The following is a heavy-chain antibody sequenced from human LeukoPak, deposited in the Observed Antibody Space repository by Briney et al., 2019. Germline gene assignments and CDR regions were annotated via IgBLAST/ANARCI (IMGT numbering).Heavy chain of an antibody. CDR3: AGDSYGTDY. D-gene: IGHD5-18*01. V-gene: IGHV4-59*01. CDR2: IYYSGNT. J-gene: IGHJ4*02. Sequence: SGTLSLTCTVSGGSISSYYWSWVRQPPGKGLEWIGYIYYSGNTNYNPSLESRVTISVDTSKNQFSLKLTSVTAADTAVYYCAGDSYGTDYWGQGTLVTVSS. CDR1: GGSISSYY.